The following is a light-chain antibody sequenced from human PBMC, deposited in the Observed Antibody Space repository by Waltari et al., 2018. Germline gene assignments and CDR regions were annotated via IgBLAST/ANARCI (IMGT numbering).Light chain of an antibody. CDR3: QHYVRLPAT. V-gene: IGKV3-20*01. Sequence: IVLTQSPGTLSLSPGERATLSCRASQSVSRTLAWYQQKRGQAPKLLIYGASIRATGIPDRFTGSGSGTDFSLTISSLEPEDFAIYFCQHYVRLPATFGQGTKVEIK. CDR2: GAS. J-gene: IGKJ1*01. CDR1: QSVSRT.